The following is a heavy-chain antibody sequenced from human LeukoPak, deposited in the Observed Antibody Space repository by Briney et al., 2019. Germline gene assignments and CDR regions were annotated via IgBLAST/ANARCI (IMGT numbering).Heavy chain of an antibody. CDR3: ARGSWADY. CDR1: GFTFSSYG. J-gene: IGHJ4*02. Sequence: PGGSLRLSYAASGFTFSSYGMNWVRRTPGKGLEWVSYISDSGSTRYYADSVKGRFTISRDNAKNSLYLQMNSLRDDDTAVYYCARGSWADYWGQGTLVTVSS. V-gene: IGHV3-48*02. CDR2: ISDSGSTR. D-gene: IGHD1-26*01.